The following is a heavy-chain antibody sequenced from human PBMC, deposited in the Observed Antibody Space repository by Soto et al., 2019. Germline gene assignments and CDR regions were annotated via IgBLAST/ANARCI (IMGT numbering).Heavy chain of an antibody. CDR3: AKDPLWGQWLEYGYLDQ. V-gene: IGHV3-53*01. J-gene: IGHJ5*02. D-gene: IGHD6-19*01. CDR2: LYDVDGS. Sequence: DVQLVESGGGLIQPGESLRLSCAAFGLTISGKKYVAWVRQAPGKGLEWVSALYDVDGSFYADSVTGRFTTSRDNSKRTVYLQMNSLRVDDTAVYFCAKDPLWGQWLEYGYLDQWGQGNLVTVSS. CDR1: GLTISGKKY.